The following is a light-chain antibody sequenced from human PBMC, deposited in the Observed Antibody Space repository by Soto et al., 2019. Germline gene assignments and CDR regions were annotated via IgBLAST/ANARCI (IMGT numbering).Light chain of an antibody. CDR3: SSYAGSIL. V-gene: IGLV2-8*01. Sequence: QSVLTQPPSASGSPGQSVTISCTGTSSDVGGYNYVSWYQQHPGKAPKLMIYEGSKRPSGVPDRFSGSKSGNTASLTVSGLQAEDEADYYCSSYAGSILFGGGTKLTVL. CDR2: EGS. J-gene: IGLJ2*01. CDR1: SSDVGGYNY.